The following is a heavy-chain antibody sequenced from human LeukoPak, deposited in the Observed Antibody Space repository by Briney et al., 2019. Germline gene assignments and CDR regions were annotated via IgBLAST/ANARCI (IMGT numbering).Heavy chain of an antibody. J-gene: IGHJ4*02. V-gene: IGHV4-34*01. D-gene: IGHD3-22*01. CDR2: INHSGST. CDR3: ARVRKNTYYYDSSGYRYFDY. Sequence: SETLSLTRAVYGGSFSGYYWSWIRQPPGKGLEWIGEINHSGSTNYNPSLKSRVTISVDTSKNQFSLKLSSVTAADTAVYYCARVRKNTYYYDSSGYRYFDYWGQGTLVTVSS. CDR1: GGSFSGYY.